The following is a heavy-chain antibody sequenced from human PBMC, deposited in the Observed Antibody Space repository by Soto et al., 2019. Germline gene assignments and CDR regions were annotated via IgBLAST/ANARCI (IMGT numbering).Heavy chain of an antibody. CDR2: INAYNGNT. CDR1: GYTFTSYA. Sequence: ASVKVSCKASGYTFTSYAIPWVRQAPGQRLEWMGWINAYNGNTNYAQKLQGRVTMTTDTSTSTAYMELRSLRSDDTAVYYCARESSSSVQDYWGQGTLVTVSS. CDR3: ARESSSSVQDY. J-gene: IGHJ4*02. D-gene: IGHD6-13*01. V-gene: IGHV1-18*01.